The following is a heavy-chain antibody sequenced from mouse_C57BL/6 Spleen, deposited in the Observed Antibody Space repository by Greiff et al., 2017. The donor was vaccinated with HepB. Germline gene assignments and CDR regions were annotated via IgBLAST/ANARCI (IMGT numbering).Heavy chain of an antibody. D-gene: IGHD4-1*01. Sequence: QVQLQQPGAELVKPGASVKMSCKASGYTFTSYCITWVKQRPGQGLEWIGDIYPGSGSTNYNEKFKSKATLTVDTSSSTAYMQLSSLTSEDSAVYYCARAANWDWYFDVWGTGTTVTVSS. J-gene: IGHJ1*03. CDR1: GYTFTSYC. CDR2: IYPGSGST. CDR3: ARAANWDWYFDV. V-gene: IGHV1-55*01.